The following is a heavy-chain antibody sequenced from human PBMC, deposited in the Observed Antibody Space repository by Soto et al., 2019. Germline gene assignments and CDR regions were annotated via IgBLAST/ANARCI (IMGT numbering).Heavy chain of an antibody. V-gene: IGHV4-4*07. CDR2: IFTSGST. CDR3: ARVRHDNDSSGKYISGAFDI. Sequence: QVQLQESGPGLVKPSETLSLTCTVSGGSISSNYWSWIRQPAGKGLEWIGRIFTSGSTNYNPSLKSRVTMSVDTSKNQFSLNLSSVTAADTAVYYCARVRHDNDSSGKYISGAFDIWVQGTMVTVAS. J-gene: IGHJ3*02. D-gene: IGHD3-22*01. CDR1: GGSISSNY.